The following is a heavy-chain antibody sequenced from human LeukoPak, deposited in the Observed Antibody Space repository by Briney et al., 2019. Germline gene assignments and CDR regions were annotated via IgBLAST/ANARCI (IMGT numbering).Heavy chain of an antibody. Sequence: PSETLSLTCSVSGGSISSDTYFWDWFRQPPGKGLEWIGSIYYTGRTYLNPSLSSRVTMSVDTSRNQFSLTLSSVTAADTAVYYCARLRGSGFYYYYMDVWGKGTTVTVSS. CDR1: GGSISSDTYF. CDR2: IYYTGRT. D-gene: IGHD3-10*01. CDR3: ARLRGSGFYYYYMDV. V-gene: IGHV4-39*01. J-gene: IGHJ6*03.